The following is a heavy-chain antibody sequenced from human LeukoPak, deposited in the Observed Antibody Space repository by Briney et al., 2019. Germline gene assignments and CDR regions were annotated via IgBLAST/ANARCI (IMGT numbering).Heavy chain of an antibody. CDR1: GHTLTELF. D-gene: IGHD1-26*01. Sequence: GASVTVSCKVSGHTLTELFMHWVRQAPGKGREGMGGFDPEDGETIYAQKFQGRVTMTEDTSTDTAYMELSSLRSEDTAVYYCARESGSYPSYMDVWGKGTTVTISS. CDR3: ARESGSYPSYMDV. J-gene: IGHJ6*03. CDR2: FDPEDGET. V-gene: IGHV1-24*01.